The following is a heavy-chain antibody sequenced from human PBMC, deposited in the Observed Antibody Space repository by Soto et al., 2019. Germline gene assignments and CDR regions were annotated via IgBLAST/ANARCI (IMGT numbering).Heavy chain of an antibody. Sequence: EVQLLESGGGFVQPGESLRLSCAASGFTFSLSAMSWVRQAPGRGLEWVSSISGGGGSTEYAYSVKGRFTISRDNSKDTVHLQMNSLRAEDTAVYYCAKGPEYDILTGCDYWGQGALVTVSS. CDR2: ISGGGGST. J-gene: IGHJ4*02. V-gene: IGHV3-23*01. D-gene: IGHD3-9*01. CDR3: AKGPEYDILTGCDY. CDR1: GFTFSLSA.